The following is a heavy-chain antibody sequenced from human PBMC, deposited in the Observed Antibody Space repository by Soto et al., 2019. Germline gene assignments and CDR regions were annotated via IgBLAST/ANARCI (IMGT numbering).Heavy chain of an antibody. CDR2: ISGSGGST. J-gene: IGHJ6*03. D-gene: IGHD3-3*01. V-gene: IGHV3-23*01. Sequence: GGSLRLSCAASGFTFSSYAMSWVRQAPGKGLEWVSAISGSGGSTYYADSVKGRFTISRDNSKNTLYLQMNSLRAEDTAVYYCAKDHYDLVSSAAYYYYYMDVWGKGTTVTVSS. CDR1: GFTFSSYA. CDR3: AKDHYDLVSSAAYYYYYMDV.